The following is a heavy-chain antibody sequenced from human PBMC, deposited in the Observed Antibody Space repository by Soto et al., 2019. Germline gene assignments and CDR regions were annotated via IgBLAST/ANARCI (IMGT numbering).Heavy chain of an antibody. CDR2: ISGSGGST. CDR1: GFTFSSYA. V-gene: IGHV3-23*01. CDR3: AKGLYDYEDYFDY. Sequence: GGSLRLSCAASGFTFSSYAMSWVRQAPGKGLEWVSAISGSGGSTYYADSVKGRFTISRDNSKNTLYLQMDSLRAEDTAVYYCAKGLYDYEDYFDYWGQGTLVTVSS. J-gene: IGHJ4*02. D-gene: IGHD4-17*01.